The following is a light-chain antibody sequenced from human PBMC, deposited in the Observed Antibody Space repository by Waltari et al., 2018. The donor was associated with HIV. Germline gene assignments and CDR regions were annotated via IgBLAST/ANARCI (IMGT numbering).Light chain of an antibody. V-gene: IGKV3D-20*02. CDR2: NTS. CDR1: QIASLNY. Sequence: VLTQSPEPLSLSPGARATLSCRDDQIASLNYFAWYQQTPGQAPRLLVYNTSYRAAGIPDRFSAAGSGTQFTLVISRLEPEDFAVYYCQEFSGSSWTFGQGT. J-gene: IGKJ1*01. CDR3: QEFSGSSWT.